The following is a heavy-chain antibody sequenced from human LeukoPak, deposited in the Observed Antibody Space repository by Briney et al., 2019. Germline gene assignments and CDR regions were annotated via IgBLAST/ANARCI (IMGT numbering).Heavy chain of an antibody. CDR3: ARGAAAALYTLFDY. Sequence: GGSLRLSCAASGFTFSSYSMNWVRQAPGKGLEWVSSTSSSSSYIYYADSVKGRFTISRDNAKNSLYLQMNSLRAEDTAVYYCARGAAAALYTLFDYWGQGTLVTVSS. V-gene: IGHV3-21*01. J-gene: IGHJ4*02. D-gene: IGHD6-13*01. CDR2: TSSSSSYI. CDR1: GFTFSSYS.